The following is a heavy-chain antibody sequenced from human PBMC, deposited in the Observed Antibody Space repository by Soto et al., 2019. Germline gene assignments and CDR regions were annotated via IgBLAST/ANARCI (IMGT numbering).Heavy chain of an antibody. CDR1: GGSISSSSYY. J-gene: IGHJ4*02. CDR3: ARLHSSSSVYRPYYFDY. D-gene: IGHD6-6*01. CDR2: IYYSGST. Sequence: QLQLQESGPGLVKPSETLSLTCTVSGGSISSSSYYWGWIRQPPGKGLEWIGSIYYSGSTYYNPSLKSRVTLSVDTSKNPFSLKLSSVTAADTAVYYCARLHSSSSVYRPYYFDYWGQGTLVTVSS. V-gene: IGHV4-39*01.